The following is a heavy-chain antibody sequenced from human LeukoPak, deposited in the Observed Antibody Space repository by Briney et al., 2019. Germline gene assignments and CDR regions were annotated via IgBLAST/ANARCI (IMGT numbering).Heavy chain of an antibody. CDR3: ARDPPVLRYFDWLSDAFDI. CDR1: GYTFTSYG. D-gene: IGHD3-9*01. CDR2: ISAHNGNT. V-gene: IGHV1-18*01. Sequence: GASVKVSCKASGYTFTSYGISWVRQAPGQGLEWMGWISAHNGNTNYAQKLQGRVTMTTDTSTSTAYMELRSLRSDDTAVYYCARDPPVLRYFDWLSDAFDIWGQGTMVTVSS. J-gene: IGHJ3*02.